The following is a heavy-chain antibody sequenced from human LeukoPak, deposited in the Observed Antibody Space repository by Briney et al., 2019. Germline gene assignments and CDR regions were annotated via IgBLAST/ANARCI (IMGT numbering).Heavy chain of an antibody. CDR2: INHSGST. CDR1: GGSFCHYH. J-gene: IGHJ3*01. V-gene: IGHV4-34*01. CDR3: ARGGLMVYAVRVQNRGFDF. D-gene: IGHD2-8*01. Sequence: SETLSLPCSGFGGSFCHYHGRWIRQPPGKGLEWIGEINHSGSTNYNPSLKSRVTISVDTSKNQFSLKLNSVTAADTAVYYCARGGLMVYAVRVQNRGFDFWGQGTMVTVSA.